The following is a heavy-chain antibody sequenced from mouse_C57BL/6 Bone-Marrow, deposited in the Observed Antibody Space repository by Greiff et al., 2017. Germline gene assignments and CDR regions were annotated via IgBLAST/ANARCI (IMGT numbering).Heavy chain of an antibody. V-gene: IGHV14-1*01. Sequence: DVKLVESGAELVRPGASVKLSCTASGFNIKDYYMHWVKQRPEQGLEWIGRIDPEDGDTEYASKFQGKATMTADTSSNQAYLQLSSLTSEDTAVYYCTSTSVLDYWGQGTTLTVSS. CDR1: GFNIKDYY. CDR2: IDPEDGDT. J-gene: IGHJ2*01. D-gene: IGHD1-1*01. CDR3: TSTSVLDY.